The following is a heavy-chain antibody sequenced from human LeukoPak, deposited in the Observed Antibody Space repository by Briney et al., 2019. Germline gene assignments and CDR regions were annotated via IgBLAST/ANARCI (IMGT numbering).Heavy chain of an antibody. J-gene: IGHJ4*02. CDR3: ITDSANLFLGYETEDD. Sequence: GGSLRLSCAASGFTFSNAWMSWVRQAPGRGPEWVGRIKRKIDGGTTDYAAPVQGRFTISRDDAENTVYLQMNSLKNEDTAVYYCITDSANLFLGYETEDDWGQGTLVTVSS. D-gene: IGHD5-18*01. CDR1: GFTFSNAW. CDR2: IKRKIDGGTT. V-gene: IGHV3-15*01.